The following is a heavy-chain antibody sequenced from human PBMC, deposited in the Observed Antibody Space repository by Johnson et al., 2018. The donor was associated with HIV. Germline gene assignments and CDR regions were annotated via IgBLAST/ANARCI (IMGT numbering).Heavy chain of an antibody. Sequence: EKLVESGGGLVQPGGSLKLSCAASGFTFSGSAMHWVRQASGKGLEWVGRIRSKAKRYATAYAASVKGRFTIARDDSKNTAYLQMNSLRAEDTAVYYCARGLVGWASTVASYAFDIWGQGTMVTVSS. CDR3: ARGLVGWASTVASYAFDI. CDR1: GFTFSGSA. V-gene: IGHV3-73*01. CDR2: IRSKAKRYAT. D-gene: IGHD6-19*01. J-gene: IGHJ3*02.